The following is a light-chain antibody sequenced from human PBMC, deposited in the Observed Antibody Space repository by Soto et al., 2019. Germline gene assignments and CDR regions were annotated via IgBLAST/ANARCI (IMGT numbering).Light chain of an antibody. CDR3: QQYNNRLT. CDR1: QSVASN. J-gene: IGKJ4*01. Sequence: EIVMTQSPATLSVSPGERATLSCRASQSVASNLAWYQQKPGQAPRLLIYGAFTRATGIPARFSGSGSGTELTLTISSLQSDDFASYYCQQYNNRLTFGGGTKVEIK. CDR2: GAF. V-gene: IGKV3-15*01.